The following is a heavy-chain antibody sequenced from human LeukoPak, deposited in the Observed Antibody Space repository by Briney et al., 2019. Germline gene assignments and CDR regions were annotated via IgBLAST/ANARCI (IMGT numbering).Heavy chain of an antibody. CDR1: GCTFSSYA. D-gene: IGHD6-19*01. Sequence: GGSLRLSCAASGCTFSSYAMGWVRQAPGKGLEWGTGISGSGGNTYYADFVKGRFTISRDSSRNTLSVQPTNRRADDTAVYYCAKNEVISSGDWYFGLWGRGTLVTVSS. CDR2: ISGSGGNT. CDR3: AKNEVISSGDWYFGL. J-gene: IGHJ2*01. V-gene: IGHV3-23*01.